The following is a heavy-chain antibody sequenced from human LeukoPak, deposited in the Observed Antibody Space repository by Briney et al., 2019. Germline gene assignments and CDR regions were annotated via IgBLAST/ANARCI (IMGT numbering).Heavy chain of an antibody. CDR3: TRDNWNDERFDY. CDR1: GFTFSNYA. D-gene: IGHD1-1*01. Sequence: PGGSLRLSCAASGFTFSNYAMSWVRQAPGKGLEWVSAIGGSGNNTYYADSVKGRFTISRDNAKNSLYLQMNSLRAEDTAVYYCTRDNWNDERFDYWGQGTLVTVSS. V-gene: IGHV3-21*01. J-gene: IGHJ4*02. CDR2: IGGSGNNT.